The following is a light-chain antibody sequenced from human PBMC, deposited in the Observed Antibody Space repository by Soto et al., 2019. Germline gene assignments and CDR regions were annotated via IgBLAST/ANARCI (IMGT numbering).Light chain of an antibody. CDR3: SSHGGNSPYV. J-gene: IGLJ1*01. CDR2: EVN. Sequence: QSALTQPPSASGSPGQSVAISYTGTTGDMGNYNFVSWYQQHPGKAPKLLIFEVNKRPSGVPDRFSGSKSGNTASLTVSGLHAEDEADYYCSSHGGNSPYVFGTGTKLTVL. V-gene: IGLV2-8*01. CDR1: TGDMGNYNF.